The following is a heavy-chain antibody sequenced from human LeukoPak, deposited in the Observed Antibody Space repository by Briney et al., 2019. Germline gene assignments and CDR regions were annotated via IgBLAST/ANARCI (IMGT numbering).Heavy chain of an antibody. V-gene: IGHV4-39*01. J-gene: IGHJ4*02. CDR1: GGSITSTSYY. D-gene: IGHD3-22*01. CDR3: ARHDTEYHFDMSGYSFDY. CDR2: IYYSGST. Sequence: SETLSLTCSVSGGSITSTSYYWGWIRQPPGKGLEWIGYIYYSGSTYYNPSLKSRVSIFVDTSKSQFSLKLTSVTAADTAVYYCARHDTEYHFDMSGYSFDYWGQGTLVTVSS.